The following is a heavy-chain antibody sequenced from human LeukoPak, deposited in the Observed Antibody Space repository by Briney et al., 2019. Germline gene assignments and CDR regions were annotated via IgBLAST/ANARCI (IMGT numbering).Heavy chain of an antibody. CDR3: ARVTATVTLHYYYYMDV. J-gene: IGHJ6*03. V-gene: IGHV4-59*01. CDR1: GGSISTYY. Sequence: PSETLSLTCTVSGGSISTYYWSWIRKPPGKGLEWIGHIYNSGSTNYNPSLKSRVTISVDTSKNQFSLKLSSVTAADTAVYYCARVTATVTLHYYYYMDVWGKGTTVTVSS. D-gene: IGHD4-11*01. CDR2: IYNSGST.